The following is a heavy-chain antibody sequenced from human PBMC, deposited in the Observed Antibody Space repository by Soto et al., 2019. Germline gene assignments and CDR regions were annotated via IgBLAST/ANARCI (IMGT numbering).Heavy chain of an antibody. CDR2: IIPIFGTA. J-gene: IGHJ6*03. V-gene: IGHV1-69*13. CDR3: ARVPTIFGVVILDYYYYYYMVF. Sequence: SVKVSCKASGGTFSIYAISWVRQAPGQGLEWMGGIIPIFGTANYAQKFQGRVTITADESTSTAYMELRSLRSDDTAVYYCARVPTIFGVVILDYYYYYYMVFWGKGNTVTVSS. D-gene: IGHD3-3*01. CDR1: GGTFSIYA.